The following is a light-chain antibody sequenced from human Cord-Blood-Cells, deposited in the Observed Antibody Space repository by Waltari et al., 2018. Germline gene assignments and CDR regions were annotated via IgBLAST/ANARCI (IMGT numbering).Light chain of an antibody. CDR1: SSNIGAGYD. CDR3: QSYDSSLSGWV. Sequence: QSVLTQPPSVSGAPGQRVTISCTGSSSNIGAGYDVHWYQQLPRTAPNLLIYGNSNRPAGVPDRFSGSKSGPSASLAITGLQAEDEAYYYCQSYDSSLSGWVFGGGTKLTVL. V-gene: IGLV1-40*01. J-gene: IGLJ3*02. CDR2: GNS.